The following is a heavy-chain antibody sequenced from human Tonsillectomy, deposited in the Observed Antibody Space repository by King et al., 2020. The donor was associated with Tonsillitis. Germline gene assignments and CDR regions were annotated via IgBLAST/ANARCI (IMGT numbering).Heavy chain of an antibody. CDR3: AKDGRVGATSTYWYFDL. D-gene: IGHD1-26*01. CDR2: ISWNSATV. V-gene: IGHV3-9*01. Sequence: EVQLVESGGGMVQPGRSLRLSCAASGFTFDDYAMHWVRQVPGKGLEWVSGISWNSATVAYADSVRGRFSISRDSAENFLYLQMSGLRPDDTAVYFCAKDGRVGATSTYWYFDLWGRGTLVTVSS. J-gene: IGHJ2*01. CDR1: GFTFDDYA.